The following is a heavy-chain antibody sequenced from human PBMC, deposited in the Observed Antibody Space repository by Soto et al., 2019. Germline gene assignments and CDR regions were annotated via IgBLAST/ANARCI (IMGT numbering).Heavy chain of an antibody. CDR3: AGDEGSYQLLGNWVAP. D-gene: IGHD2-2*01. Sequence: QVQLVQSGAEVKKPGASVKVSCKASGYTFTDYGISWVRQAPGQGLEWMGGISAYNGNTKYAQKLQGSVTMTRDTSNNTAYIELRSLIFDDTAVYYCAGDEGSYQLLGNWVAPGGQGSLVTVSS. CDR1: GYTFTDYG. V-gene: IGHV1-18*01. CDR2: ISAYNGNT. J-gene: IGHJ5*02.